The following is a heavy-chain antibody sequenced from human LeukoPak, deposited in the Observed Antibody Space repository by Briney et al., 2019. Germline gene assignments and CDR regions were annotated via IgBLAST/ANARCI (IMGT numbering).Heavy chain of an antibody. V-gene: IGHV1-58*02. Sequence: SVKVSCKASGFTFSSSVMKWVRQARGQRLEWIGWIVVDSGNTNYAQKFQERITITRDMSTSTAYMELSSLTSEDTAVYYCAAERHDSSGYYYFDYWGQGTLVTVSS. D-gene: IGHD3-22*01. CDR2: IVVDSGNT. CDR1: GFTFSSSV. J-gene: IGHJ4*02. CDR3: AAERHDSSGYYYFDY.